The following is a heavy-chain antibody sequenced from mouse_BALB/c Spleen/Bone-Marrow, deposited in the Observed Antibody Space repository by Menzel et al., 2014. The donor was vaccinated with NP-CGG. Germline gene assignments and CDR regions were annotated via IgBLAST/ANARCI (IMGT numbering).Heavy chain of an antibody. CDR1: GFTFSSYY. J-gene: IGHJ1*01. CDR3: ARHGNMDASPGYFDV. D-gene: IGHD6-1*01. CDR2: INSNGGST. Sequence: EVMLVESGGGLVKLGGSLKLSCAASGFTFSSYYMSWVRQTPEKRLELVAAINSNGGSTYYPDTVKGRFTISRDNAKNTLYLQMSSLKSEDTALYYCARHGNMDASPGYFDVWGAGTTVTVSS. V-gene: IGHV5-6-2*01.